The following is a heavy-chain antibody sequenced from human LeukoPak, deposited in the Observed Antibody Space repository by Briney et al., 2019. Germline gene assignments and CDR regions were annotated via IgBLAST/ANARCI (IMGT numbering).Heavy chain of an antibody. CDR3: GGGSWHRIRSITSY. CDR2: IIDAATNT. Sequence: GGSLRLSCAASGFTFSSYAMSWVRQAPGKRLEWVSSIIDAATNTYHAESVKGRFTTSRDNSRNTVYLQMNSLRAEDTAVYYCGGGSWHRIRSITSYWGQGTLVTVSS. D-gene: IGHD2-15*01. V-gene: IGHV3-23*01. J-gene: IGHJ4*02. CDR1: GFTFSSYA.